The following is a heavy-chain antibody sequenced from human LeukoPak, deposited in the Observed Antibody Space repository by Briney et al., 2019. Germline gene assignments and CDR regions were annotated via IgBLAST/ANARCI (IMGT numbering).Heavy chain of an antibody. Sequence: ASVKVSCKASGYTFTSYGISWVRQAPGHGLEWMGWIITYNGHTYYAQKFQGRLTMTTDTSTSTAYMELRSLRSDDTAVYYCAKTTVTSQYYFYYYMDVWGKGTTVTVSS. CDR2: IITYNGHT. CDR1: GYTFTSYG. J-gene: IGHJ6*03. D-gene: IGHD4-17*01. V-gene: IGHV1-18*01. CDR3: AKTTVTSQYYFYYYMDV.